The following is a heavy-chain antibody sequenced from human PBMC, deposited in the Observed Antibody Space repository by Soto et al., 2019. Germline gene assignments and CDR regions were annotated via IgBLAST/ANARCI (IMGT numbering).Heavy chain of an antibody. D-gene: IGHD3-10*01. CDR2: ISYDGSNE. V-gene: IGHV3-30*18. J-gene: IGHJ6*02. CDR1: GFTFSNYG. Sequence: GGSLRLSCAASGFTFSNYGMHWVRQAPGKGLEWVALISYDGSNEYYADSVKGRFTISRDYSKNTLYLQMNSLRADDTAVYYCAKDIALVRGVIIDLDVWGQGTTVTV. CDR3: AKDIALVRGVIIDLDV.